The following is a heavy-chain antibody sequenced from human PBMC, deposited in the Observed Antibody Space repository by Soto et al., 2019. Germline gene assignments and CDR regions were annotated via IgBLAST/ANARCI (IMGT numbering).Heavy chain of an antibody. J-gene: IGHJ4*01. Sequence: HPGGSLRLSCAASGFTFSIYSMNWVRQAPGKGLEWVSYIMPGSSHIFYADSVKGRFTISRDNAKNSLYLQMSSLRAEDTAVYYCARFVMGFAESNFDHWGHGALVTVSS. CDR1: GFTFSIYS. CDR2: IMPGSSHI. CDR3: ARFVMGFAESNFDH. D-gene: IGHD2-21*01. V-gene: IGHV3-48*04.